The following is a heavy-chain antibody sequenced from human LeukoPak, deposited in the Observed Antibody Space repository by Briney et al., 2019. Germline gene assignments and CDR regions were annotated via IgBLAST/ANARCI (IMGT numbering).Heavy chain of an antibody. CDR3: ASGSSGYDP. V-gene: IGHV4-61*02. CDR1: GGSISSGDYY. J-gene: IGHJ5*02. D-gene: IGHD5-12*01. CDR2: IHTSGTT. Sequence: PSETPSLTCTVSGGSISSGDYYWSWIRQPAGKGLEWIGRIHTSGTTIYNPSLKSRVTMSVDTSKNQFSLKLSSVTAADTAVYYCASGSSGYDPWGQGTLVTVSS.